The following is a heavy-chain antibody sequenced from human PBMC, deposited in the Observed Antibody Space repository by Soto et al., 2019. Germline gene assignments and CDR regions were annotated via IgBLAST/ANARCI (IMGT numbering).Heavy chain of an antibody. CDR3: ARFVRHQLPTIDY. CDR2: ISTYSGNT. J-gene: IGHJ4*02. Sequence: QVQLVQSGAEVKKPGASVKVSCKASGYTFTTYGINWVRRARGQGLEWMGWISTYSGNTKYAQKFQGRVTMTWDTSISTAYMELSSLTSADTAIYYCARFVRHQLPTIDYWGQGALVTVSS. V-gene: IGHV1-18*01. CDR1: GYTFTTYG. D-gene: IGHD1-26*01.